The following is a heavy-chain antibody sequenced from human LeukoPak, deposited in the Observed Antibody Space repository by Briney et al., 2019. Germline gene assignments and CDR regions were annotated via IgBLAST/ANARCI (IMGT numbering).Heavy chain of an antibody. J-gene: IGHJ3*02. Sequence: GGSLRLSCPASGFTFSSYSMNWVRQAPGKGLEWVSSISSSSNFIYYADSVKGRFTISRDNAKNSLYLQMNSLRAEDTAVYYCARAISDYDASDIWGQGTMVTVSS. CDR2: ISSSSNFI. CDR1: GFTFSSYS. V-gene: IGHV3-21*01. D-gene: IGHD4-17*01. CDR3: ARAISDYDASDI.